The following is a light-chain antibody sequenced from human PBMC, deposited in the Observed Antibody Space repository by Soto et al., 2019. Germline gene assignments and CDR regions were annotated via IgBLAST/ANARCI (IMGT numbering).Light chain of an antibody. Sequence: QSALTQPASVSGSPGQSITISCTGSSSDVGKYNLVSWYQHHPGKAPKLMIYEDIERPSGVSNRFSGSKSGNTAYLTISGLQTEDEADYYCCSYAGGTSVVFGGGTKLTVL. J-gene: IGLJ2*01. V-gene: IGLV2-23*01. CDR1: SSDVGKYNL. CDR2: EDI. CDR3: CSYAGGTSVV.